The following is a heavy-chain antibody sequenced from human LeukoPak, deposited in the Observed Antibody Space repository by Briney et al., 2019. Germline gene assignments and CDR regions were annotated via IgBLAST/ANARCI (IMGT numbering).Heavy chain of an antibody. CDR3: ASGGTGARKFYSDPFHH. D-gene: IGHD2-15*01. V-gene: IGHV3-53*01. CDR1: GFTVSSNY. Sequence: GGSLRLSCAASGFTVSSNYMSWVRQAPGKGLEWVSILYSAGATYYADSVKSRFTISRDNSKNTLYLQMNSLRVEDTAVYYCASGGTGARKFYSDPFHHWGQGTLVTVSS. CDR2: LYSAGAT. J-gene: IGHJ4*02.